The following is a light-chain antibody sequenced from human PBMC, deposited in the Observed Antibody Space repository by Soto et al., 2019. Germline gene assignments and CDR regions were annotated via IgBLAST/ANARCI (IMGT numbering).Light chain of an antibody. CDR2: EVS. Sequence: QSALPQPHSASGSPGQSVTISCTGTSSDVGGYNYVSWYQQHPSKAPKLMIYEVSKRPSVVPDRLSGSKSGNTASMTVSGLQADDEADYFCSSYSGSNNVVFCGGTEL. V-gene: IGLV2-8*01. J-gene: IGLJ2*01. CDR1: SSDVGGYNY. CDR3: SSYSGSNNVV.